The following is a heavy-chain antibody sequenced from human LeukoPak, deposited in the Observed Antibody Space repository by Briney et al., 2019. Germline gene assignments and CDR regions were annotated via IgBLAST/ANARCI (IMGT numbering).Heavy chain of an antibody. V-gene: IGHV4-59*08. CDR1: GVSISGYY. Sequence: SETLSLTCTVSGVSISGYYWSWIRQPPGKGPEWIGYIYYSGSTNYNPSLKSRATISVDTSKNQFSLKMNSVTAADTAVYYCARLASSGWSHCDYWGQGTLVTVSS. CDR3: ARLASSGWSHCDY. J-gene: IGHJ4*02. D-gene: IGHD6-19*01. CDR2: IYYSGST.